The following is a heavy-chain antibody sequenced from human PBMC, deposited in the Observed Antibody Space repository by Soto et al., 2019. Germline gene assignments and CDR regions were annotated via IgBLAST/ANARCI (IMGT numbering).Heavy chain of an antibody. CDR2: IYYSGST. V-gene: IGHV4-31*03. J-gene: IGHJ5*02. Sequence: KPSETLSLTCTVSGGSISSGGYYWSWIRQHPGKGLEWIGYIYYSGSTYYNPSLKSRVTISVDTSKNQFSLKLSSVTAADTAVYYCARVMGHYDILTGPYNWFDPWGQGTLVTVSS. CDR1: GGSISSGGYY. D-gene: IGHD3-9*01. CDR3: ARVMGHYDILTGPYNWFDP.